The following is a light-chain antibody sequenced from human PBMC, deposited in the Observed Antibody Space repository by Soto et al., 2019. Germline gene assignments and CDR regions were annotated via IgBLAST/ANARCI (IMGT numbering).Light chain of an antibody. Sequence: EIVMTHSPATLSVSAGERATLSFGASQNIRSKLAWYQQKPGQAPRLLISGASTRATGIPVRFSGSGSGTDFTLTISSLEPEDFAVYYCQQRSNWPPITFGQGTRLEI. V-gene: IGKV3-15*01. J-gene: IGKJ5*01. CDR2: GAS. CDR1: QNIRSK. CDR3: QQRSNWPPIT.